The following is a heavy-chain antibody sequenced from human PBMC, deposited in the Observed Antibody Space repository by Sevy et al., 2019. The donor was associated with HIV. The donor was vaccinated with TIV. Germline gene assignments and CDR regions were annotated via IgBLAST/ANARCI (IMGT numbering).Heavy chain of an antibody. CDR1: GFAFSSYS. Sequence: GSLRLSCAASGFAFSSYSMNWDRQAPGKGLEWVSSISSSSTYIYYADSMKGRNTISRDNAKNSLYLEMHSLRAEDTAVYYCSRDGRKHGEGSFDYWGQGTLVTVSS. CDR3: SRDGRKHGEGSFDY. J-gene: IGHJ4*02. CDR2: ISSSSTYI. V-gene: IGHV3-21*06. D-gene: IGHD4-17*01.